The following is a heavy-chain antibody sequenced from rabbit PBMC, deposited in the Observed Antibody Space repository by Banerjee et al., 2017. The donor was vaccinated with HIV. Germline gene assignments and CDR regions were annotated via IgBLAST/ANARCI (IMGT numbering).Heavy chain of an antibody. CDR1: GFSLSSYY. CDR2: IYGGSSGIT. V-gene: IGHV1S7*01. D-gene: IGHD2-1*01. J-gene: IGHJ4*01. Sequence: QLKENGGGLVQPGGSLTPSCKASGFSLSSYYMSWVRKAPGKGLEWIGIIYGGSSGITNYANSVKGRFTISRDNAQNTLYLQLNSLTVADTATYFCARDRNGDGTYYLDLWGPGTLVTVS. CDR3: ARDRNGDGTYYLDL.